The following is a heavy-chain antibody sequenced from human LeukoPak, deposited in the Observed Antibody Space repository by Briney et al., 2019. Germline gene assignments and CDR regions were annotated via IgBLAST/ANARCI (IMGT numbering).Heavy chain of an antibody. CDR2: IYYSGST. CDR1: GGSISSSSYY. CDR3: VGSSTYYYYYYMDV. D-gene: IGHD6-6*01. J-gene: IGHJ6*03. Sequence: PSETLSLTCTVSGGSISSSSYYWGWIRQPPGKGLEWIGSIYYSGSTYYNPSLKSRVTISVDTSKNQFSLKLSSVTAADTAVYYCVGSSTYYYYYYMDVWGKGTTVTVSS. V-gene: IGHV4-39*01.